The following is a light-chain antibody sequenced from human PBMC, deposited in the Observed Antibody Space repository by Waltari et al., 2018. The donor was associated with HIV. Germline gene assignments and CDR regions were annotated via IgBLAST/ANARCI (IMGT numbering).Light chain of an antibody. J-gene: IGKJ2*03. CDR1: QRISTW. CDR2: KVS. V-gene: IGKV1-5*03. Sequence: DIKMTQSPSTLTASVGDRVTITCRASQRISTWLAWYQQKAGKAPKLLMYKVSSLESGVPSRFSGRGSETEFTLTISSVQPDDAATYYCQQYNSYLYSFGQGTKLEIK. CDR3: QQYNSYLYS.